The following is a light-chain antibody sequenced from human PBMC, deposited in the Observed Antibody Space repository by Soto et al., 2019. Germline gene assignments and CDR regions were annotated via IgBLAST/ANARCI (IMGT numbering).Light chain of an antibody. J-gene: IGKJ5*01. Sequence: ASTGDRVTITCRASQGISSYLAWYQQKPGKAPKLLIYAASTLQSGVPSRFSGSGSGTDFTLTISCLQSEDFATYYCQQYYSYPITFGQGTRLEIK. CDR1: QGISSY. V-gene: IGKV1-8*01. CDR2: AAS. CDR3: QQYYSYPIT.